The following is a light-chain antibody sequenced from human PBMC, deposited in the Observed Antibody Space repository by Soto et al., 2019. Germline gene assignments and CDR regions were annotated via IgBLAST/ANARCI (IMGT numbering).Light chain of an antibody. CDR1: QTISSY. CDR3: QQSCSTPIT. V-gene: IGKV1-39*01. CDR2: AAS. Sequence: DIQMTQSPSSLSASVGDRITITCRTSQTISSYLNWYQQKPGKAPKLLIYAASSLQSGVPSRFSGGGSRTVFTLTISSLQPEDFATYYCQQSCSTPITFGQGTRLEIK. J-gene: IGKJ5*01.